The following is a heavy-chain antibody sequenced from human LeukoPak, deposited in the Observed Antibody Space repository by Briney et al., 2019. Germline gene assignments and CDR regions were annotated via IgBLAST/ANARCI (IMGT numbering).Heavy chain of an antibody. V-gene: IGHV4-38-2*02. CDR1: GYSISSGYY. J-gene: IGHJ6*03. Sequence: SETLSLTCTVSGYSISSGYYWGWIRQPPGKGLEWIGNIYPTGSTNYNPSLKSRVTISVDTSKNQFSLKLSSVTAADTAVYYCARVVSGYTYYYYYMDVWGKGTTVTVSS. CDR3: ARVVSGYTYYYYYMDV. D-gene: IGHD3-3*01. CDR2: IYPTGST.